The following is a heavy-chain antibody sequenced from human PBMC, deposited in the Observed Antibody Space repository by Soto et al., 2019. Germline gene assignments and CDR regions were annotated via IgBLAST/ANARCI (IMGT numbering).Heavy chain of an antibody. CDR3: AHHTITPATNWFDP. J-gene: IGHJ5*02. CDR1: GCSLTTSGVG. Sequence: QITLKESGPTLVKPTQTLTLTCTFSGCSLTTSGVGVGWIRQPPGKALEWLALIYWNDDKRYSPSLKSRLTTAKDTSKNQVVLAMTNMDPVDTATYYCAHHTITPATNWFDPWGLGTLVTVSS. CDR2: IYWNDDK. D-gene: IGHD2-2*01. V-gene: IGHV2-5*01.